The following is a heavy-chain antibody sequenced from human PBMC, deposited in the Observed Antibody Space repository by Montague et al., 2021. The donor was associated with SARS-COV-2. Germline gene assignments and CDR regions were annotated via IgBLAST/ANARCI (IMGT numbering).Heavy chain of an antibody. CDR1: GGSFSTYS. Sequence: LSLTCAVHGGSFSTYSWNWIRQPPGKGLGWIGEIHHGGSTNYNPSLKSRVTISADTSKNQFSLKLTSVAATDTAVYYCARLGDGVVPSPILGVGPYYSYYYMDVWGKGTTVTVSS. CDR2: IHHGGST. D-gene: IGHD3-10*01. V-gene: IGHV4-34*01. CDR3: ARLGDGVVPSPILGVGPYYSYYYMDV. J-gene: IGHJ6*03.